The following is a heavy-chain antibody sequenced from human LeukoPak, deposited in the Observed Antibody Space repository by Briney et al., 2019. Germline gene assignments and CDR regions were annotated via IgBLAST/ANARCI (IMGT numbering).Heavy chain of an antibody. Sequence: PGGSLRLSCAASGFTFSSYWMHWVRQAPGKGLLWVSRINIDGRSASYAPSVTGRFTMSRDNAKNTVYLQMSSLRAEDTAVYYCVRDVWGDRDGFFEYWGQGTLVTVSS. J-gene: IGHJ4*02. CDR1: GFTFSSYW. CDR2: INIDGRSA. CDR3: VRDVWGDRDGFFEY. V-gene: IGHV3-74*01. D-gene: IGHD2-21*01.